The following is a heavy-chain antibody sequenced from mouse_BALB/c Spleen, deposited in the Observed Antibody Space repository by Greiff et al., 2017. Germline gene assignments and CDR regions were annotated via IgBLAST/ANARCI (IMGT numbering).Heavy chain of an antibody. J-gene: IGHJ4*01. V-gene: IGHV5-4*02. CDR1: GFTFSDYY. Sequence: DVKLVESGGGLVKPGGSLKLSCAASGFTFSDYYMYWVRQTPEKRLEWVATISDGGSYTYYPDSVKGRFTISRDNAKNNLYLQMSSLKSEDTAMYYCARGLGSITTASMDYWGQGTSVTVSS. CDR2: ISDGGSYT. CDR3: ARGLGSITTASMDY. D-gene: IGHD1-2*01.